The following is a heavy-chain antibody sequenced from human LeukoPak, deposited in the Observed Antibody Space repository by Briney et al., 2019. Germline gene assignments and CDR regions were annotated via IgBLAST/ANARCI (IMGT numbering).Heavy chain of an antibody. CDR2: ISYDGSNK. J-gene: IGHJ4*02. Sequence: GGSLRPSCAASGFTFSSYGMHWVRQAPGKGLEWVAVISYDGSNKYYADSVKGRFTISRDNSKNTLYLQMNSLRAEDMAVYYCAKEPYSGSQLLDYWGQGTLVTVSS. V-gene: IGHV3-30*18. D-gene: IGHD1-26*01. CDR1: GFTFSSYG. CDR3: AKEPYSGSQLLDY.